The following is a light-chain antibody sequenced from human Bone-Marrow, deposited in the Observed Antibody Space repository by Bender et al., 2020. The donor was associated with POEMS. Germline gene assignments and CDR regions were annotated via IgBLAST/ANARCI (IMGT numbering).Light chain of an antibody. Sequence: EVTQTPSVSVSPGQTASITCSGDDLGDKYVAWYQQKPGQSPVLVIYQDTKRPSGIPERFSGSNSGNTATLTISGTQAMDEADYYCQAWDTYSVIFGGGTKLTVL. CDR1: DLGDKY. CDR2: QDT. CDR3: QAWDTYSVI. J-gene: IGLJ2*01. V-gene: IGLV3-1*01.